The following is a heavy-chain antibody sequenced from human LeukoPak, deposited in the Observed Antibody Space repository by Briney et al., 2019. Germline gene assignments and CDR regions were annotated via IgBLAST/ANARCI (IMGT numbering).Heavy chain of an antibody. V-gene: IGHV4-59*11. CDR3: AREDPQTTVPEGMAV. CDR2: FYNSGYFYNSGGT. CDR1: GASISDHY. Sequence: PSETLSLTCTVSGASISDHYWSWIRQSPGKGLEWLGYFYNSGYFYNSGGTNYNPSLKSRLTMSVDTSKNQFSLKLSSVTAADTAVYYCAREDPQTTVPEGMAVWGQGTTVTVSS. D-gene: IGHD4-17*01. J-gene: IGHJ6*02.